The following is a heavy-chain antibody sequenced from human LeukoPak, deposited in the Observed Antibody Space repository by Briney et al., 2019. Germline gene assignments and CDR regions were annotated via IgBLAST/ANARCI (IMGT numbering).Heavy chain of an antibody. Sequence: ASVKVSCKASGYTFTSYDINWVRQATGQGLEWMGWMNPNSGNTGYAQKFQGRVTMTRNTSISTAYMELSSLRSEDTAVYYCARGGNYYYGSGNWGQGTLVTVSS. V-gene: IGHV1-8*01. D-gene: IGHD3-10*01. CDR1: GYTFTSYD. CDR3: ARGGNYYYGSGN. CDR2: MNPNSGNT. J-gene: IGHJ4*02.